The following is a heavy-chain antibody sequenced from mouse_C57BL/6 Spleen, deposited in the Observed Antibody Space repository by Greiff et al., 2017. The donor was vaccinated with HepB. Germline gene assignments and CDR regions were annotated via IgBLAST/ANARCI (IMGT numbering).Heavy chain of an antibody. D-gene: IGHD2-2*01. Sequence: EVQLQQSGPELVKPGASVKMSCKASGYTFTDYNMHWVKQSHGKSLGWIGYINPNNGGTSYNQKFKGKATLTVNKSSSTAYMELRSLTSEDPAVYYCARSTMVTAGLDYWGQGTTLTVSS. CDR2: INPNNGGT. V-gene: IGHV1-22*01. J-gene: IGHJ2*01. CDR3: ARSTMVTAGLDY. CDR1: GYTFTDYN.